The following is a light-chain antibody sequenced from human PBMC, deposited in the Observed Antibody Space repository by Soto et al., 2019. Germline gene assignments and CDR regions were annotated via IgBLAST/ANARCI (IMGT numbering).Light chain of an antibody. CDR3: QQYTVWPFT. Sequence: EIEMTQSPATLSLSPGERATLSCRASQNINTNLAWYQQSPGRVPRLFIYHTSTRATGIPDRFSGSGSGTEFTLTISSLQSEDFALYYCQQYTVWPFTFGGGTRVEIK. V-gene: IGKV3-15*01. CDR1: QNINTN. J-gene: IGKJ4*01. CDR2: HTS.